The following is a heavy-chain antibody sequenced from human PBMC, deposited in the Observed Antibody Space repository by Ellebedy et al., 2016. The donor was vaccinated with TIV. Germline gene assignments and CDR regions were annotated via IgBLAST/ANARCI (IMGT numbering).Heavy chain of an antibody. Sequence: GESLKISCAASGFTFSTYGMHWVRQAPGKGLEWVAVLWYDGSREYYADSVKGRFTVSRDNSKNTLYLQMNSLRTEDTAVNYCATERSGYDFDYWGQGTLVTVSA. V-gene: IGHV3-33*01. CDR1: GFTFSTYG. J-gene: IGHJ4*02. D-gene: IGHD5-12*01. CDR3: ATERSGYDFDY. CDR2: LWYDGSRE.